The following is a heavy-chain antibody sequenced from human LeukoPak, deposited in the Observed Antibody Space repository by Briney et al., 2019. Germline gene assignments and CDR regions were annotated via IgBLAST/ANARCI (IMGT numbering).Heavy chain of an antibody. Sequence: ASVKVSCKASGYTLTSYFIHWVRQAPGQGLEWMGIINPSGGSTSFAQKFQGRVTMTRDTSTSTVYMELSSLRSEDTAVYYCARDQDWNYAFDIWGQGTMVTVSS. CDR2: INPSGGST. V-gene: IGHV1-46*01. CDR1: GYTLTSYF. CDR3: ARDQDWNYAFDI. D-gene: IGHD1-7*01. J-gene: IGHJ3*02.